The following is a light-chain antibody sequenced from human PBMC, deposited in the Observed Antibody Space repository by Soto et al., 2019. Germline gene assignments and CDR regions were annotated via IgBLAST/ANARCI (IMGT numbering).Light chain of an antibody. CDR3: QQSYHPPLT. CDR1: QSISNY. Sequence: DIEMTQSPSSLSASLGDRVTITCRASQSISNYLNWYQHKPGKAPKLLIYAASSLQRGVPTRFSGSGSGTDFTLTISSLQPEDFATYYCQQSYHPPLTFGGGTKVEIK. CDR2: AAS. V-gene: IGKV1-39*01. J-gene: IGKJ4*01.